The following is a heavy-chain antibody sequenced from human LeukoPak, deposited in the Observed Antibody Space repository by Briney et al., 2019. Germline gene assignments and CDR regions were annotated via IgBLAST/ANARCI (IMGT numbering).Heavy chain of an antibody. CDR2: INWNGGST. J-gene: IGHJ4*02. V-gene: IGHV3-20*04. Sequence: GGCLRLSCAASGFTFDDYGMSWARQAPGKGLEWVSGINWNGGSTGYADSVKGRFTISRDNAKNSLYLQMNSLRAEDTALYYCARAPTTYYYGSGSYSLFDYWGQGTLVTVSS. D-gene: IGHD3-10*01. CDR3: ARAPTTYYYGSGSYSLFDY. CDR1: GFTFDDYG.